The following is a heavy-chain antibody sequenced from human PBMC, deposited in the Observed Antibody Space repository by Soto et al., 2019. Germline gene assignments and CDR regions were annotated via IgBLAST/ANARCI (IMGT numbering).Heavy chain of an antibody. CDR2: ISSSGSTI. V-gene: IGHV3-48*03. CDR3: ARGISLWFGEGRGGYGMDV. J-gene: IGHJ6*02. CDR1: GFTFSSYE. Sequence: PGGSLRLSCAASGFTFSSYEMNWVRQAPGKGLEWVSYISSSGSTIYYADSVKGRFTISRDNAKNSLYLQMNTLRAEDTAVYYGARGISLWFGEGRGGYGMDVWGQGTTVTVSS. D-gene: IGHD3-10*01.